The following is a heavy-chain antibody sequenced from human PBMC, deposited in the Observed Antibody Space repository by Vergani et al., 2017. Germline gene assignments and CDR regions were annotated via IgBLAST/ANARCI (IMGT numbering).Heavy chain of an antibody. J-gene: IGHJ2*01. CDR2: ISGSGGST. CDR3: ARSYDSSGYYYWYFDL. D-gene: IGHD3-22*01. V-gene: IGHV3-23*01. CDR1: GFTFSSYA. Sequence: EVQLLESGGGLVQPGGSLRLSCAASGFTFSSYAMSWVRQAPGKGLEWVSAISGSGGSTYYADSVKGRFTISRDNSKNTLYLQMNSLRAEDTAVYYCARSYDSSGYYYWYFDLWGRGTLVTVSS.